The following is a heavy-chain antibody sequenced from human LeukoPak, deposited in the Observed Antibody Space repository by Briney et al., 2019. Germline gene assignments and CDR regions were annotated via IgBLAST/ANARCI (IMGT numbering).Heavy chain of an antibody. CDR2: INKKGGT. CDR3: AREHKSYGDYPYYLDS. V-gene: IGHV4-30-4*01. CDR1: SDSISSGDYY. D-gene: IGHD4-17*01. J-gene: IGHJ4*02. Sequence: SQTLSLTCTVSSDSISSGDYYWSWIRQPPGKGLEFIGYINKKGGTFYNPPLKSRVSISIDTSKNQFSLKLTSVTAADTAVYFCAREHKSYGDYPYYLDSWGQGTLVTVSS.